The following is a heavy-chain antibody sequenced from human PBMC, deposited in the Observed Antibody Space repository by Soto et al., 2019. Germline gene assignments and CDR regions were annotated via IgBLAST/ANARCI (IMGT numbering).Heavy chain of an antibody. J-gene: IGHJ4*02. V-gene: IGHV4-59*02. D-gene: IGHD2-8*02. Sequence: SETLSLTCTVSGGSVSRSHLTWIRQHPGKGLEWLGHMYYTGTTTYNPSLRSRVTISIDTPRDQFSLKLTSVTAADTAIYYCARLYSTGSNIYYFDSWGQGTLVTVSS. CDR3: ARLYSTGSNIYYFDS. CDR1: GGSVSRSH. CDR2: MYYTGTT.